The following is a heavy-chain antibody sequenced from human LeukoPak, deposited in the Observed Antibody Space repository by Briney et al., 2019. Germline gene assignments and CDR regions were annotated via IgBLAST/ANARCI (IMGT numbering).Heavy chain of an antibody. J-gene: IGHJ4*02. V-gene: IGHV1-2*02. CDR3: ARDWDDILTGYHGVNDY. D-gene: IGHD3-9*01. CDR2: INPNSGGT. Sequence: VASVKVSCKASGYTFTGYYMHWVRQAPGQGLEWMGWINPNSGGTNYAQKFQGRVTMTRDTSISTAYMELSRLRSDNTAVYYCARDWDDILTGYHGVNDYWGQGTLVTVSS. CDR1: GYTFTGYY.